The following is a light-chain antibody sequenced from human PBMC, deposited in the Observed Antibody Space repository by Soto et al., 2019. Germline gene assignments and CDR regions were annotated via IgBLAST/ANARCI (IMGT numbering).Light chain of an antibody. CDR2: KAS. Sequence: DIQMTQSPSTLSASVGDRVTITCRASQSISSWLAWYQQKPGKAPKLLIYKASSLESGVPSRFSSSGSGTEFTLNIIRVQPDGVAICCVLKYNSLPVTLGGGTEVEIK. V-gene: IGKV1-5*03. CDR3: LKYNSLPVT. J-gene: IGKJ4*01. CDR1: QSISSW.